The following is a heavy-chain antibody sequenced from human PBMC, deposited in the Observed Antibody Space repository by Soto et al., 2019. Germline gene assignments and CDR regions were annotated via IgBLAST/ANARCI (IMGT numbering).Heavy chain of an antibody. CDR2: ISYDGSNK. Sequence: PGGSLRLSCAASGFTFSSYAMHWVRQAPGKGLEWVAVISYDGSNKYYADSVKGRFTISRDNSKNTLYLQMNSLRAEDTAVYYCARGLVGLLWFGESFDYWGQGTLVTVSS. V-gene: IGHV3-30-3*01. CDR1: GFTFSSYA. D-gene: IGHD3-10*01. CDR3: ARGLVGLLWFGESFDY. J-gene: IGHJ4*02.